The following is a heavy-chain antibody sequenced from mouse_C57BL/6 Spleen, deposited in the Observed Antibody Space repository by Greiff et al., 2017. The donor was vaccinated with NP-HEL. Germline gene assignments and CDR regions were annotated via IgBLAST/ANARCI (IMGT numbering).Heavy chain of an antibody. CDR2: IYPGDGAT. CDR1: GYAFSSSW. D-gene: IGHD1-1*01. J-gene: IGHJ1*03. CDR3: ARGGYGRRRCYWYFGG. Sequence: VQLQQSGPELVKPGASVKISCKASGYAFSSSWMNWVKQRPGKGLEWIGRIYPGDGATNYNGKFKGKATLTADKSSSTAYMQLSSLTSEDSAVYVCARGGYGRRRCYWYFGGWGTGTTVTVSS. V-gene: IGHV1-82*01.